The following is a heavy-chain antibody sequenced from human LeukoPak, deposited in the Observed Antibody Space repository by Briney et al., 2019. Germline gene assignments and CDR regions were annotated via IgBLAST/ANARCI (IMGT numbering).Heavy chain of an antibody. V-gene: IGHV3-7*04. CDR1: GFTFSSDW. CDR3: ARQISGYVDY. Sequence: GGSLRLSCAASGFTFSSDWMSWVRQAPGKGLEWVANIKQDGSEKYYVDSVKGRFTISRDNAKNSLYLQMNSLRAEDTAVYYCARQISGYVDYWGQGTLVTVSS. D-gene: IGHD1-26*01. J-gene: IGHJ4*02. CDR2: IKQDGSEK.